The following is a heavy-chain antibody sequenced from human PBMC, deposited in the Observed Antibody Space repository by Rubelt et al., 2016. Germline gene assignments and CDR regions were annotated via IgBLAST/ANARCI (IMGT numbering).Heavy chain of an antibody. CDR1: GYTFTCYG. CDR2: ISAYNGNT. V-gene: IGHV1-18*01. J-gene: IGHJ4*02. CDR3: ARYDSSGYYGGGDY. D-gene: IGHD3-22*01. Sequence: QVQLVQSGAEVKKPGASVKVSCKASGYTFTCYGISWVRQAPGQGLEWMGWISAYNGNTNYAQKLQGSGTRTTDTSTSTAYMGLRSLRSDDTAVYDGARYDSSGYYGGGDYWGQGTLVTVSS.